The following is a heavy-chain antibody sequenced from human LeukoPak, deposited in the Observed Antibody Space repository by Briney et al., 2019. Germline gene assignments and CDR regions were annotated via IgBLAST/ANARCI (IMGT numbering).Heavy chain of an antibody. CDR1: GFTFSDYY. V-gene: IGHV3-11*01. CDR3: AKEDYYDSSGYLSVAFDI. D-gene: IGHD3-22*01. J-gene: IGHJ3*02. Sequence: GGSLRLSCAASGFTFSDYYMSWIRQAPGKGLEWVSYISSSGSTIYYADSVKGRFTISRDNAKNSLYLQMNSLRAEDTAVYYCAKEDYYDSSGYLSVAFDIWGQGTMVTVSS. CDR2: ISSSGSTI.